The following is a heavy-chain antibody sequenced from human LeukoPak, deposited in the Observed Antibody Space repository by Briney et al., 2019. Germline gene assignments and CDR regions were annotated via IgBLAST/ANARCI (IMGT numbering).Heavy chain of an antibody. CDR3: ARDLSRDGCNR. V-gene: IGHV4-38-2*02. D-gene: IGHD5-24*01. CDR2: IYHSGST. CDR1: GYSISSGYY. Sequence: SSETLSLTCTVSGYSISSGYYWGWIRQPPGKGLEWIGSIYHSGSTYYNPSLKSRVTISLDTSKNQFSLKLSSVTAADTAMYYCARDLSRDGCNRWGQGTLVTVSS. J-gene: IGHJ5*02.